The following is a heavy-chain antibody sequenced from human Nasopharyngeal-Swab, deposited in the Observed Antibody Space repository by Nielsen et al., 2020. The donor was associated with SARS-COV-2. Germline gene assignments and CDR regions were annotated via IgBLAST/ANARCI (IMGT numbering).Heavy chain of an antibody. J-gene: IGHJ5*02. CDR3: ARGLGKQITIFEVVIAYNWFDP. V-gene: IGHV4-34*01. D-gene: IGHD3-3*01. Sequence: RQAPGKGLEWIGEINHSGSTNYNPSLKSRVTIPVDTSKNQFSLKLSSVTAADTAVYYCARGLGKQITIFEVVIAYNWFDPWGQGTLVTVSS. CDR2: INHSGST.